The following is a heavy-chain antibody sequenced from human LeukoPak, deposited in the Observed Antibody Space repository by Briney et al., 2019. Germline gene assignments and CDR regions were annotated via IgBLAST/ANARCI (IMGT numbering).Heavy chain of an antibody. Sequence: GASVKVSCTASGGTFSSYAISWVRQAPGQGLEWMGGIIPIFGTANYAQKFQGRVTITADESTSTAYMELSSLRSEDTAVYYCARVYDSSGYYYRGAFDIWGQGTMVTVSS. J-gene: IGHJ3*02. CDR2: IIPIFGTA. V-gene: IGHV1-69*13. CDR1: GGTFSSYA. CDR3: ARVYDSSGYYYRGAFDI. D-gene: IGHD3-22*01.